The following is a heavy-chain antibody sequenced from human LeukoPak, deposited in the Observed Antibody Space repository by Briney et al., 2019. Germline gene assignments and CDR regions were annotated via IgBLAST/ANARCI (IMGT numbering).Heavy chain of an antibody. J-gene: IGHJ2*01. V-gene: IGHV3-30*03. CDR1: GFTFSSYA. D-gene: IGHD3-9*01. CDR3: TTGLLRYFRYFDL. CDR2: ISYDGSNK. Sequence: GGSLRLSCAASGFTFSSYAMSWVRQAPGKGLEWVAVISYDGSNKYYADSVKGRFTISRDNSKNTLYLQMNSLKTEDTAVYYCTTGLLRYFRYFDLWGRGTLVTVSS.